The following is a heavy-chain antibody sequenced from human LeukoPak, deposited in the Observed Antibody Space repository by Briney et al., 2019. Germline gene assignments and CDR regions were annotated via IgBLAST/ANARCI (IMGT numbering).Heavy chain of an antibody. CDR3: AKNLWRDLLWLGEGYYFDY. CDR2: ISGSDGTT. Sequence: PGGSLRLSCAASRFTFSNYAMTWVRQPPGKGLEWVSSISGSDGTTSYADSVKGRFTISRDNSKNTLYLQVNDLRAEDTAVYYCAKNLWRDLLWLGEGYYFDYWGQGTLVTVSS. V-gene: IGHV3-23*01. J-gene: IGHJ4*02. CDR1: RFTFSNYA. D-gene: IGHD3-10*01.